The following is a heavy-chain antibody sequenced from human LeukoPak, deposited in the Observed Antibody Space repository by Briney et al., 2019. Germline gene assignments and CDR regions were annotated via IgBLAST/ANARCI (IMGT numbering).Heavy chain of an antibody. Sequence: GRSLRLSCAASGFTVSSNYMSWVRQAPGKGLEWVSVIYSGGSTYYADSVKGRFAISRDNSKNTLYLQMNSLRAEDTAVYYCARVEWELLVFDYWGQGTLVTVSS. CDR1: GFTVSSNY. CDR3: ARVEWELLVFDY. D-gene: IGHD1-26*01. J-gene: IGHJ4*02. V-gene: IGHV3-53*01. CDR2: IYSGGST.